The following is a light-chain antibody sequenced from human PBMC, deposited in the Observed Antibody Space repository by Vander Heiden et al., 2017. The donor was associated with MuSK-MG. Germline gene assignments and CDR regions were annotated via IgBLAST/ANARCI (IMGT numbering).Light chain of an antibody. CDR1: QLTDTY. J-gene: IGLJ3*02. Sequence: SAALPPPPSVSASPGQPARLTGSGHQLTDTYVSLYQQKSGQAPVLVIYQDVNRPSGIPERFSGSNSGNTATLTISGTQAIDDAYYYWQAWDRRNVVFGGGTKLTVL. CDR3: QAWDRRNVV. V-gene: IGLV3-1*01. CDR2: QDV.